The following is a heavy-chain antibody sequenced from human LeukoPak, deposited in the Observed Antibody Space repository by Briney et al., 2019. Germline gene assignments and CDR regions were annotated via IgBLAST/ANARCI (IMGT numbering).Heavy chain of an antibody. V-gene: IGHV1-46*01. CDR3: ALYSSTWY. CDR2: INPTGGST. D-gene: IGHD6-13*01. J-gene: IGHJ4*02. Sequence: GASVKVSCKASGYTFTTYYIHWVRQAPGQGLEWMGIINPTGGSTNYAQQFQGRVTMTRYTSTRTVFMELNSLRSEDTAVYYCALYSSTWYWGQGTLVTVSS. CDR1: GYTFTTYY.